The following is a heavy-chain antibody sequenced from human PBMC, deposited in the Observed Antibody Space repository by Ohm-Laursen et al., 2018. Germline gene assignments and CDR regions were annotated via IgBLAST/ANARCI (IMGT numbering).Heavy chain of an antibody. Sequence: SLRLSCAASGFTFSSYGMHWVRQAPGKGLEWVAVIWYDGSNKYYADSVKGRFTISRDNSKNTLYLQMNSLRAEDTAVYYCAREGGAMIVVGNWFDPWGQGTLVTVSS. J-gene: IGHJ5*02. D-gene: IGHD3-22*01. CDR3: AREGGAMIVVGNWFDP. CDR1: GFTFSSYG. V-gene: IGHV3-33*01. CDR2: IWYDGSNK.